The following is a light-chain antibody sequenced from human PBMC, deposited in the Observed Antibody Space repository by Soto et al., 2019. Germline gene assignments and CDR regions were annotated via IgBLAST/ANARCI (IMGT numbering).Light chain of an antibody. V-gene: IGLV2-14*01. J-gene: IGLJ3*02. CDR3: SSYTSNSTWV. CDR1: SSDVGGYNY. Sequence: QSALTQPASVSGSPGQSITISCTGTSSDVGGYNYISWYQQHPGKAPKLMIYEVSYRPSGVSNRFSGSKSGNTASLAISGLQAEDEADYYCSSYTSNSTWVFGGGTKLTVL. CDR2: EVS.